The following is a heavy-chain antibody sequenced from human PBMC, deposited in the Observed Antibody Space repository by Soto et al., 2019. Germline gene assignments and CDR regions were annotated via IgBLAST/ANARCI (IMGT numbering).Heavy chain of an antibody. CDR2: INSYGSST. J-gene: IGHJ4*02. V-gene: IGHV3-74*03. D-gene: IGHD3-16*01. CDR3: ARDRPDVSDPSSVDKPMFDN. CDR1: GFTFSSHW. Sequence: GGSLRLSCAASGFTFSSHWMHWVRHVPGKQFVWVARINSYGSSTEYADSVKGRFTISRDNAKNMLYLQMKSLGDEDTAVYYCARDRPDVSDPSSVDKPMFDNWGQGILVTVST.